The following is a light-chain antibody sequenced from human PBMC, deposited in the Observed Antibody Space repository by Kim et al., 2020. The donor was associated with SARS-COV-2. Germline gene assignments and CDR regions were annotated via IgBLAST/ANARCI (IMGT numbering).Light chain of an antibody. CDR2: KDS. CDR1: PIPETQ. J-gene: IGLJ1*01. V-gene: IGLV3-25*03. CDR3: QSADGSGTYV. Sequence: VSPGQEARWTCSGDPIPETQTYCYRQKSAQAPLLVIYKDSESPPGIPGRFSGSSSGTTVTLTISGVQAEDDADYYCQSADGSGTYVFGTGTKVTVL.